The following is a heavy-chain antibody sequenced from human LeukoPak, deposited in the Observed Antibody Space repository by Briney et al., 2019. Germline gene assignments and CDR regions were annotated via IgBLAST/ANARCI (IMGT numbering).Heavy chain of an antibody. CDR2: IKEDETAK. J-gene: IGHJ3*02. Sequence: GGSLRLSCAASGFIFSSYWMAWVRQAPGKGLEWVANIKEDETAKYYVDSVRGRFTSSRDNAKNSLYLQMNSLRAEDTAVYYCARALEAGISDIWGQGTLVTVSS. V-gene: IGHV3-7*01. CDR1: GFIFSSYW. CDR3: ARALEAGISDI. D-gene: IGHD6-13*01.